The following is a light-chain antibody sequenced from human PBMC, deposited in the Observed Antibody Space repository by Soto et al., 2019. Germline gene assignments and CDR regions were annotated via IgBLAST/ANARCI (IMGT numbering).Light chain of an antibody. CDR1: SSDVGIYPY. CDR2: DVS. J-gene: IGLJ2*01. Sequence: QSALTQPRSVSGSPGQSVTISCTGSSSDVGIYPYVSWYQQHPGKAPKLMIYDVSERPSGVPDRFSGSKSGNTASLTISGLQAEDEADYYCCSWGGFELFGGGTKLTVL. V-gene: IGLV2-11*01. CDR3: CSWGGFEL.